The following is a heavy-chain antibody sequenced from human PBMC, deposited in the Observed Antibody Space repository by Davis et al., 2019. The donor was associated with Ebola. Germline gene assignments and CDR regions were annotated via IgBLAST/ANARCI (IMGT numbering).Heavy chain of an antibody. J-gene: IGHJ4*02. CDR2: IRSKAYGGTT. CDR1: GFTFGDYA. D-gene: IGHD2-2*03. CDR3: TRVMDIVLVPAAMGLDY. V-gene: IGHV3-49*04. Sequence: PGGSLRLSCTASGFTFGDYAMSWVRQAPGKGLEWVGFIRSKAYGGTTEYAASVKGRFTISRDDSKSIAYLQMNSLKTEDTAVYYCTRVMDIVLVPAAMGLDYWGQGTLVTVSS.